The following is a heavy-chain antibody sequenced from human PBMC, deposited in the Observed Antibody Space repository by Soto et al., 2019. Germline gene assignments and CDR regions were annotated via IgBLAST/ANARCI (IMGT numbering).Heavy chain of an antibody. V-gene: IGHV3-30*18. CDR1: GFTFSSYG. CDR2: ISYDGSNK. CDR3: AKLFVVKELPVDYYYYYGMDV. Sequence: QVQLVESGGGVVQPGRSLRLSCAASGFTFSSYGMHWVRQAPGKGLEWVAVISYDGSNKYYADSVKGRFTISRDNSKNTLYLQMNSLRAEDTAVYYCAKLFVVKELPVDYYYYYGMDVWGQGTTVTVSS. D-gene: IGHD1-26*01. J-gene: IGHJ6*02.